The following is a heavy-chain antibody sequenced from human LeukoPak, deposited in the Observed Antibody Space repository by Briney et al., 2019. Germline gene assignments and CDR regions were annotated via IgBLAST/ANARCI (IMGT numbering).Heavy chain of an antibody. CDR3: AEGGYYYDSSGYYHY. V-gene: IGHV3-23*01. CDR2: ISGSGGST. Sequence: GGSLRLFCAASGFTFSSYAMSWVRQAPGKGLEWVSAISGSGGSTYYADSVKGRFTISRDNSKNTLYLQMNSLRAEDTAVYYCAEGGYYYDSSGYYHYWGQGTLVTVSS. D-gene: IGHD3-22*01. J-gene: IGHJ4*02. CDR1: GFTFSSYA.